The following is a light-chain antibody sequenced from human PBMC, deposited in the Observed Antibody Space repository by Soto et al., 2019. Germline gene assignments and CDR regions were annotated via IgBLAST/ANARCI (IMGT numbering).Light chain of an antibody. CDR1: HSVRSK. J-gene: IGKJ5*01. V-gene: IGKV3-15*01. Sequence: ETVMTQSPATLSVSPGERATLSCRATHSVRSKVAWYQEKPGQAPTLXIFGASTRANNIPDRFSGGGSGTDFTLSISKVEPEDFAVYACQQYGRPLRATFGQGTRLEI. CDR3: QQYGRPLRAT. CDR2: GAS.